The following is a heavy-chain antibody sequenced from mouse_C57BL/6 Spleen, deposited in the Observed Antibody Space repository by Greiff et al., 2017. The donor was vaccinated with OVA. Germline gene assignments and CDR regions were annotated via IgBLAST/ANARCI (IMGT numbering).Heavy chain of an antibody. J-gene: IGHJ3*01. CDR2: IDPETGGT. CDR3: FLAWFAY. V-gene: IGHV1-15*01. CDR1: GYTFTDYE. Sequence: QVQLKESGAELVRPGASVTLSCKASGYTFTDYEMHWVKQTPVHGLEWIGAIDPETGGTAYNQKFKGKAILTADKSSSTAYMELRSLTSEDSAVYYCFLAWFAYWGQGTLVTVSA.